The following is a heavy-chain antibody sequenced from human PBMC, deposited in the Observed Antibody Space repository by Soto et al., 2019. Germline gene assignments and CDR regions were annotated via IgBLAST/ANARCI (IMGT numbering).Heavy chain of an antibody. CDR2: ISGGGRPI. J-gene: IGHJ4*02. D-gene: IGHD7-27*01. CDR1: GLTFSTFS. V-gene: IGHV3-48*02. CDR3: SRDLVWVFDS. Sequence: EVQLVESGGGSVQPGGSLRLSCAASGLTFSTFSMNWVRQAPGRGLEWISYISGGGRPISYGDSAKGRVTISRDNDKNSLYLQMDSLTDADPAVYYFSRDLVWVFDSWGQGTLVTVSS.